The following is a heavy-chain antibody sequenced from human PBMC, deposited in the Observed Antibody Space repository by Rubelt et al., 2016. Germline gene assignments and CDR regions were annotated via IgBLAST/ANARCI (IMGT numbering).Heavy chain of an antibody. J-gene: IGHJ6*02. D-gene: IGHD2-2*02. CDR2: ISYDGNNK. CDR1: GFTFSSYA. CDR3: ARDIPAPGNYFYYYGMDV. Sequence: QVHLVESGGGVVQPGRSLRLSCAASGFTFSSYAMHWVRQAPGKGLEWVAVISYDGNNKYYADSVKGRFTISRDNSKNTMYLQMNSLRAEDAAVYYCARDIPAPGNYFYYYGMDVWGQGTTVTVSS. V-gene: IGHV3-30*04.